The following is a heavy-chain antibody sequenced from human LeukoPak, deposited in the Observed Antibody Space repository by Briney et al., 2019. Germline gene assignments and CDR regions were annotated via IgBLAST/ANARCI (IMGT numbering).Heavy chain of an antibody. CDR3: AKGRGWIPYYFDY. V-gene: IGHV3-23*01. CDR1: GFTFSNYG. Sequence: GGTLRLSCAASGFTFSNYGMTWVRQAPGKGLEWVSGISGSGGSTYYADSVKGRFTISRDNSKNTLYLQMNSLRAEDTAVYYCAKGRGWIPYYFDYWGQGTLVTVSS. CDR2: ISGSGGST. J-gene: IGHJ4*02. D-gene: IGHD6-19*01.